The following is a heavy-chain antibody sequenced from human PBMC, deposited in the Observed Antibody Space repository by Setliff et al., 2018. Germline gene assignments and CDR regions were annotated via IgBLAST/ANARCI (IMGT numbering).Heavy chain of an antibody. CDR3: ARGYSSSWQSRMGFDP. D-gene: IGHD6-13*01. Sequence: ASVKVSCKASGYTFTSYGISWVRQAPGQGLEWMGWISAYNGNTNYAQKLQGRVTMTTDTSTSTAYMELRSLRSDDTAVYYGARGYSSSWQSRMGFDPWGQGTLVTVSS. J-gene: IGHJ5*02. CDR2: ISAYNGNT. V-gene: IGHV1-18*01. CDR1: GYTFTSYG.